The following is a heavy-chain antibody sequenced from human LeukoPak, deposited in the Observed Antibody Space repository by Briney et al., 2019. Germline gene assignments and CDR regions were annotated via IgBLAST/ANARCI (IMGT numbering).Heavy chain of an antibody. CDR2: ILYDGSDK. Sequence: PGGSLRLSCAASGFTFSSYGIHWVRQAPGKGLEWVTFILYDGSDKYYADSVKGRFSISRDNSKNTLYLQMNSLRAEDTAVYYCARDPGGDGYNYFDYWGQGTLVTVSS. D-gene: IGHD5-24*01. J-gene: IGHJ4*02. CDR3: ARDPGGDGYNYFDY. V-gene: IGHV3-30*02. CDR1: GFTFSSYG.